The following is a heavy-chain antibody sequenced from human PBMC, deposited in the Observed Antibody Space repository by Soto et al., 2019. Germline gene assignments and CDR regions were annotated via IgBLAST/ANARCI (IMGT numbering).Heavy chain of an antibody. CDR3: AKSKYSTVTTNWFDP. CDR1: GFTFSSYA. J-gene: IGHJ5*02. Sequence: GGSLRLSCAASGFTFSSYAMSWVRQAPGKGLEWVSAISGSGGSTYYADSVKGRFTISRDNSKNTLYLQMNSLRAEDTAVYYCAKSKYSTVTTNWFDPWGQGTLVTVSS. CDR2: ISGSGGST. V-gene: IGHV3-23*01. D-gene: IGHD4-17*01.